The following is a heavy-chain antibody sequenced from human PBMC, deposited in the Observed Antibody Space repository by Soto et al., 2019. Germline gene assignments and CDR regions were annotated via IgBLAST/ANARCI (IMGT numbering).Heavy chain of an antibody. CDR1: GFTFSSYG. J-gene: IGHJ4*02. CDR2: IWYDGSKK. Sequence: AGGSLRLSCAASGFTFSSYGMHWVRQAPGKGLEWVAVIWYDGSKKYYADSVKGRFTISRDNSKNTLSLQMNSLRAEDTAVYYCARRVNYFDYWGQGTLVTVSS. CDR3: ARRVNYFDY. V-gene: IGHV3-33*01.